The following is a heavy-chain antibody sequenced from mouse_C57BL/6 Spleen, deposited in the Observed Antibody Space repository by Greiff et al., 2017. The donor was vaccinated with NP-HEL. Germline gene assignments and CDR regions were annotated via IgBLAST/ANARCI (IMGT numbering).Heavy chain of an antibody. J-gene: IGHJ4*01. CDR1: GYSFTDYN. D-gene: IGHD1-1*01. CDR3: AYYGSMYDAMDY. Sequence: VQLKESGPELVKPGASVKISCKASGYSFTDYNMNWVKQSNGKSLEWIGVINPNYGTTSYNQKFKGKAKLTVDQSSSTAYMQLNSLTSEDSAVYYCAYYGSMYDAMDYWGQGTSVTVSS. V-gene: IGHV1-39*01. CDR2: INPNYGTT.